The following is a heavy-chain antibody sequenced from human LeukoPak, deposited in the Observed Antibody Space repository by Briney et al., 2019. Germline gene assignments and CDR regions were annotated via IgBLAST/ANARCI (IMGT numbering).Heavy chain of an antibody. J-gene: IGHJ4*02. V-gene: IGHV3-30*02. CDR3: ARPTAGFDY. CDR1: GFTFSNYD. CDR2: IRYDGSNK. Sequence: GGSLRLSCAASGFTFSNYDMHWVRQVPGKGLEWVAFIRYDGSNKYYPDSVKGRFTISRDNSKNTLYLQMNSLRGEDTAVYYCARPTAGFDYWGQGALVTVSS. D-gene: IGHD4-11*01.